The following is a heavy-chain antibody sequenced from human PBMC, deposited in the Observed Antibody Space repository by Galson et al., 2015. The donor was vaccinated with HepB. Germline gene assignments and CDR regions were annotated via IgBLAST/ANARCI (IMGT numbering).Heavy chain of an antibody. V-gene: IGHV3-23*01. Sequence: SLRLSCAASGFTFGSLGMTWVRQAPGKGLECVSAIGVNAGSTDYADSVKGRFTISRDNSKNMLYLQTNNLRAEDTAVYYCAKGTTNIDYWGQGTLVTVSS. D-gene: IGHD1-1*01. CDR3: AKGTTNIDY. CDR1: GFTFGSLG. CDR2: IGVNAGST. J-gene: IGHJ4*02.